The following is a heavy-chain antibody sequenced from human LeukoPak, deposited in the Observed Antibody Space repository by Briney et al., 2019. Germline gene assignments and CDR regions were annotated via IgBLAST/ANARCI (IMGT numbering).Heavy chain of an antibody. CDR3: ARFKAALDAFDI. J-gene: IGHJ3*02. Sequence: ASVKVSCKASGYTFTSYAMHWVRQAPGQRLEWMGWINAGNGNTKYSQKFQGRVTITRDTSASTAYMELSSLRSEDTAVYYCARFKAALDAFDIWGQGTMVTVSS. CDR1: GYTFTSYA. V-gene: IGHV1-3*01. CDR2: INAGNGNT. D-gene: IGHD6-25*01.